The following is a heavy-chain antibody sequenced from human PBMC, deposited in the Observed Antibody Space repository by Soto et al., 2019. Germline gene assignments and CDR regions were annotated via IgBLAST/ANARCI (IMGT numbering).Heavy chain of an antibody. D-gene: IGHD2-21*02. J-gene: IGHJ6*02. CDR1: GFTFSSYA. CDR3: AKAMGPFVVTTYYYYYYGMDV. CDR2: VSGSGGST. V-gene: IGHV3-23*01. Sequence: GGSLRLSCAASGFTFSSYAMSWVRQAPGKGLEWVSAVSGSGGSTYYADSVKGRFTISRDNSKNTPYLQMNSLRAEDTAVYYCAKAMGPFVVTTYYYYYYGMDVWGPGTTVTVSS.